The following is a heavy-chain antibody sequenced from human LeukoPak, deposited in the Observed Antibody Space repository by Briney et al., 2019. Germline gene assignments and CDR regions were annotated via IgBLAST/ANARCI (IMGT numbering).Heavy chain of an antibody. CDR1: GFTVSTNY. CDR3: ARLPSP. Sequence: PGGSLRLSCAASGFTVSTNYMTWVRQAPGKGLEWVSVIYTDGSTYYADSVKGRFTISRDNSENTLFLQMNSLKIEDTAVYYCARLPSPWGQGTLVTVSS. V-gene: IGHV3-66*02. CDR2: IYTDGST. J-gene: IGHJ5*02.